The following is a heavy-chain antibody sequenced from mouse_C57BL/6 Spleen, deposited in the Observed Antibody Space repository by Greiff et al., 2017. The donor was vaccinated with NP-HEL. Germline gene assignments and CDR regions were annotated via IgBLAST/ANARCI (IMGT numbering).Heavy chain of an antibody. Sequence: VKLMESGPGLVAPSQSLSITCTVSGFSLTSYGVHWVRQPPGKGLEWLVVIWSDGSTTYNSALKSRLSISKDNSKSQVFLKMNSLQTDDTAMYYGARHGGYYSFSPMDYWGQGTSVTVSS. J-gene: IGHJ4*01. CDR2: IWSDGST. CDR1: GFSLTSYG. CDR3: ARHGGYYSFSPMDY. V-gene: IGHV2-6-1*01. D-gene: IGHD2-3*01.